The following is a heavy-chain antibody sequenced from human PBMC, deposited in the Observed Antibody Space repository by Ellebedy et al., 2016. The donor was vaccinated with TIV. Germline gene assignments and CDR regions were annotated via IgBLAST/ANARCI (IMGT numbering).Heavy chain of an antibody. CDR1: GFRFNNYW. D-gene: IGHD3-22*01. Sequence: PGGSLRLSCAASGFRFNNYWMNWVRQAPGKGPEWVASIKQDGDEIHYVDSVKGRFTISRDNARNSLYLQMNSLRVEDTAVYYCARVYDSIDYWGQGTLVTVSS. V-gene: IGHV3-7*01. CDR3: ARVYDSIDY. CDR2: IKQDGDEI. J-gene: IGHJ4*02.